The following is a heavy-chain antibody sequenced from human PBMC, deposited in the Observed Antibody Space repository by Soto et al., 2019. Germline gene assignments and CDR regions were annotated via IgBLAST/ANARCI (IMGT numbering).Heavy chain of an antibody. CDR3: ARDPVRVDYYYYGMDV. V-gene: IGHV4-30-4*01. CDR2: IYYSGST. CDR1: GGSISSGDYY. J-gene: IGHJ6*02. D-gene: IGHD2-15*01. Sequence: SETLSLTCTVSGGSISSGDYYWSWIRQPPGKGLEWIGYIYYSGSTYYNPSLKSRVTISVDTSKNQFSLKLSSVTAADTAVYYCARDPVRVDYYYYGMDVWGQGTTVTVSS.